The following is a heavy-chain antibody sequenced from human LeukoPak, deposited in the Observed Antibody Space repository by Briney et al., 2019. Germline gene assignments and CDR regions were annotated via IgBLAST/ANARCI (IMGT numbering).Heavy chain of an antibody. CDR1: GDTFTDYY. CDR3: ARANALYCSSTSCLFDY. V-gene: IGHV1-2*02. Sequence: ASVKVSCKASGDTFTDYYIHWVRQAPGQGLEWRAWINPNSGGTYYAQNFHDRITLTRDTSISTAYMELSRLRSDDTAIYYCARANALYCSSTSCLFDYWGQGTLVTVSS. J-gene: IGHJ4*02. CDR2: INPNSGGT. D-gene: IGHD2-2*01.